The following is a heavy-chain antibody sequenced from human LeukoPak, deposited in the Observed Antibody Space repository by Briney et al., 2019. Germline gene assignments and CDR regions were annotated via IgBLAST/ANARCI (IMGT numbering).Heavy chain of an antibody. D-gene: IGHD5-24*01. CDR1: GGTFTSYA. V-gene: IGHV1-69*01. J-gene: IGHJ4*02. Sequence: GSSVKVSCKASGGTFTSYAISWVRQAPGQGLEWMGGIIPIFGTANFAQKFQGRVTITADESTSTAYRQLSSLRSEDTAVYYCARDRESRGPEMATIDWGQGTLVTDSS. CDR3: ARDRESRGPEMATID. CDR2: IIPIFGTA.